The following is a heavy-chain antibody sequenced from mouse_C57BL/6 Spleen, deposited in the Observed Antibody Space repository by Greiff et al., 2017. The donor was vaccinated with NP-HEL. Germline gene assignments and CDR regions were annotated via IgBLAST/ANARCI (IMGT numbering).Heavy chain of an antibody. CDR3: AVRNYVSSQYYFDY. D-gene: IGHD1-1*01. J-gene: IGHJ2*01. V-gene: IGHV1-19*01. CDR2: INPYNGGT. Sequence: EVQLQQSGPVLVKPGASVKMSCKASGYTFTDYYMNWVKQSHGKSLEWIGVINPYNGGTSYNQKFKGKATLTVDKSSSTAYMVLNSLTSEDSAVYYCAVRNYVSSQYYFDYWGQGTTLTVSS. CDR1: GYTFTDYY.